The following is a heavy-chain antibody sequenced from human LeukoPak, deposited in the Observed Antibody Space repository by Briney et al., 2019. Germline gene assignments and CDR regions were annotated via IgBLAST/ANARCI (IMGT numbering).Heavy chain of an antibody. D-gene: IGHD2-21*02. Sequence: GESLKISCQGSGYSFISYWIGWGRPMPGKGGGWMGIIYPPDSDTSYSPSFQGQATISADNSLNTAYLQWSSLKASDTAMYYCARSRYCGGDCYSRDFDYWGQGTLVTVSS. CDR3: ARSRYCGGDCYSRDFDY. V-gene: IGHV5-51*01. J-gene: IGHJ4*02. CDR1: GYSFISYW. CDR2: IYPPDSDT.